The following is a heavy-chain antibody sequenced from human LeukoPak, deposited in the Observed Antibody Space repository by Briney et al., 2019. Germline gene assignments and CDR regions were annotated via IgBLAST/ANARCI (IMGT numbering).Heavy chain of an antibody. D-gene: IGHD3-22*01. CDR3: ARGGDYYESSVISAFVI. J-gene: IGHJ3*02. Sequence: SETLSLTCAVYGVSFSDYYWGWLPPPPGKGLEGIGDINHSRRTNYKQPIQSRVTISIDTPMNQFSLKLSSVTAADTAVYYCARGGDYYESSVISAFVIWGQGTMVTVSS. V-gene: IGHV4-34*01. CDR2: INHSRRT. CDR1: GVSFSDYY.